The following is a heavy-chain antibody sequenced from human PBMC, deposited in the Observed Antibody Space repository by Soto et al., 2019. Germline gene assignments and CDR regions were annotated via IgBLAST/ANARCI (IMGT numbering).Heavy chain of an antibody. D-gene: IGHD3-16*02. CDR1: GFTFSSYA. CDR3: AKDRAVITFGGVIVPYGCFDY. V-gene: IGHV3-23*01. CDR2: ISGSGGST. J-gene: IGHJ4*02. Sequence: EVQLLESGGGLVQPGGSLRLSCAASGFTFSSYAMSWVRQAPGKGLEWVSAISGSGGSTYYADSVKGRFTISRDNSKNTLYLKMNSRRAEYTAVYYCAKDRAVITFGGVIVPYGCFDYWGQGTLVTGSS.